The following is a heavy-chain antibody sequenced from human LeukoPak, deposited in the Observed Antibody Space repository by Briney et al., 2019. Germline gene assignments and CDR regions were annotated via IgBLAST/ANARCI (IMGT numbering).Heavy chain of an antibody. CDR3: ATAIGYLTLYYFDY. D-gene: IGHD3-9*01. CDR2: IYYSGST. CDR1: GGSVSSGSYY. J-gene: IGHJ4*02. V-gene: IGHV4-61*01. Sequence: PSETLSLTCTVSGGSVSSGSYYWSWIRQPPGKGLGGLGYIYYSGSTNYNPSLKSRVTISVDTSKNQFSLKLSSVTAADTAVYYCATAIGYLTLYYFDYWGQGTLVTVSS.